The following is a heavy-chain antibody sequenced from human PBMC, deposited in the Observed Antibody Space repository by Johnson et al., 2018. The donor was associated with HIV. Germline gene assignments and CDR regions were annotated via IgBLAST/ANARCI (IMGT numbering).Heavy chain of an antibody. Sequence: VQLVESGGGVVQPGRSLRLSCAASGFTFGSYGIHWVRQAPGKGLEWVSVLWSGGNTWYAGSVTGRFTISRDNSKNTLYLQMNSLIAEDTAVYYCARACRDGYTCDVYDIWGLGTMVTVS. CDR1: GFTFGSYG. CDR2: LWSGGNT. V-gene: IGHV3-66*01. CDR3: ARACRDGYTCDVYDI. J-gene: IGHJ3*02. D-gene: IGHD5-24*01.